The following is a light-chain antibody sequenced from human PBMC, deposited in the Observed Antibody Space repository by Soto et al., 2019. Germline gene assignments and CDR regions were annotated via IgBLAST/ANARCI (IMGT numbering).Light chain of an antibody. Sequence: DIQLTQSPFTLSASVGDRVTITCRASQSIRYALAWYQQEPGKAPKVLVYDASILASGVSSRFSGSGSGTDFTLTISGLRPDDFVDYYCQQYDNYSWTFGQGTRV. J-gene: IGKJ1*01. CDR3: QQYDNYSWT. CDR2: DAS. V-gene: IGKV1-5*01. CDR1: QSIRYA.